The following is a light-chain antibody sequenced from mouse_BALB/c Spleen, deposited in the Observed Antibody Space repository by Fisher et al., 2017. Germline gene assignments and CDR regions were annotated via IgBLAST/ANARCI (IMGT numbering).Light chain of an antibody. CDR2: STS. Sequence: IVLTQSPAIMSASLGEEITLTCSASSSVSYMHWYQQKSGTSPKLLIYSTSNLASGVPARFSGSGSGTFYSLTISSVEAEDAADYYCQQWSSNPRTFGGGTKLEIK. CDR3: QQWSSNPRT. V-gene: IGKV4-80*01. CDR1: SSVSY. J-gene: IGKJ1*01.